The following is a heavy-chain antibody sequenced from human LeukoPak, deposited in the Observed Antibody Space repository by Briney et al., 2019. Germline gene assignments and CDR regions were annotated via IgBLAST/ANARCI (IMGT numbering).Heavy chain of an antibody. CDR3: ARGLIIAAAAGDYNWFDP. V-gene: IGHV1-18*01. J-gene: IGHJ5*02. CDR1: GYTFTSYG. CDR2: ISAYNGNT. D-gene: IGHD6-13*01. Sequence: ASVKVSCKASGYTFTSYGISWVRQAPGQGLEWMGWISAYNGNTNYAQKLQGRVTMTTDTSTSTAYMELRSLRSDDTAVYYCARGLIIAAAAGDYNWFDPWGQGTLVTVSS.